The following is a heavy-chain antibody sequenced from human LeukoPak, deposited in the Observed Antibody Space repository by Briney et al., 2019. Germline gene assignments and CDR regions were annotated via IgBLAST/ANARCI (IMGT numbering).Heavy chain of an antibody. Sequence: PGRSLRLSCAASGFTFSTYAMSWVRQAPGEGLEWVSGISNNGDSAYYADSVKGRFTISRDNPKNTLHLQMSSLRAEDTALYYCVKDRCDRATCPEVWGQGTLVTVFS. CDR2: ISNNGDSA. D-gene: IGHD2-21*01. V-gene: IGHV3-23*01. CDR1: GFTFSTYA. CDR3: VKDRCDRATCPEV. J-gene: IGHJ4*02.